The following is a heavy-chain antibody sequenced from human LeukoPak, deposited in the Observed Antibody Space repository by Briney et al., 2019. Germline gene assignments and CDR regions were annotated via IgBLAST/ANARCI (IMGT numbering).Heavy chain of an antibody. J-gene: IGHJ6*02. CDR2: MNPNSGNT. CDR1: GYTFTSYD. V-gene: IGHV1-8*01. Sequence: ASVKVSCKASGYTFTSYDINWVRQATGQGLEWMGWMNPNSGNTGYAQKFQGRVTMTRNTSISTAYMELSSLRSEDTAVYYCARVDSSGWYYHYGMDVWGQGTTVTVSS. D-gene: IGHD6-19*01. CDR3: ARVDSSGWYYHYGMDV.